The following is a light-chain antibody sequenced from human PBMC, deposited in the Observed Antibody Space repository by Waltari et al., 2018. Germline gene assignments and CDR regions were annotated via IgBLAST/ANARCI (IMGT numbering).Light chain of an antibody. V-gene: IGKV1-5*03. CDR1: QSIGSS. CDR3: QQCNSYLLT. CDR2: EAS. J-gene: IGKJ4*01. Sequence: DIQMTQSPSTLSASVGARVTITCRASQSIGSSLAWDQQKPGKAPKVVIYEASSLESGVPSRFSGSGSGTEFTHTISSLQPDDFATYYCQQCNSYLLTFGGGTKVEIK.